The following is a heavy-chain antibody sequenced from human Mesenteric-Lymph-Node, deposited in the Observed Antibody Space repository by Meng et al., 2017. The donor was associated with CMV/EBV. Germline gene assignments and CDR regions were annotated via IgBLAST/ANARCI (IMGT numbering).Heavy chain of an antibody. CDR1: GFTVSSNY. D-gene: IGHD3-16*02. CDR3: AKSWVWGSYRPNEYYYYGMDV. J-gene: IGHJ6*02. CDR2: ISGSGGST. V-gene: IGHV3-23*01. Sequence: GGSLRLSCAASGFTVSSNYMSWVRQAPGKGLEWVSAISGSGGSTYYADSVKGRFTISRDNSKNTLYLQMNSLRAEDTAVYYCAKSWVWGSYRPNEYYYYGMDVWGQGTTVTVSS.